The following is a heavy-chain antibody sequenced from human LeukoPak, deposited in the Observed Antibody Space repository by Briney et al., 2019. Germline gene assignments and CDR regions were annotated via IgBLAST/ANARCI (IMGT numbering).Heavy chain of an antibody. D-gene: IGHD2-2*01. CDR3: AKVFCSSTSCSTINGYYFDY. V-gene: IGHV3-23*01. CDR2: IGGSSGTT. CDR1: GFTFRHYA. J-gene: IGHJ4*02. Sequence: GGSLRLSCVTSGFTFRHYAMTWVRQAPGKGVEVVSAIGGSSGTTYYAESVKSRFTISRDNSKNTLFLQLNSLRAEDTAVYYCAKVFCSSTSCSTINGYYFDYWGQGTLVTVSS.